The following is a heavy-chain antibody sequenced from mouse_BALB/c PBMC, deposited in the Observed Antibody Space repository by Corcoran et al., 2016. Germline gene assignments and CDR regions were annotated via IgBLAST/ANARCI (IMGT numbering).Heavy chain of an antibody. CDR2: INTYTGEP. V-gene: IGHV9-1*02. Sequence: QIQLVQSGPELKKPGETVKISCKASGYTFTNYGMNWVKQAPGKGLKWMGWINTYTGEPTYADDFKGRFAFSLETSASTAYLQINNLKNEDMATYFGASYDYDYAMDYWGQGTAVTVSS. CDR1: GYTFTNYG. D-gene: IGHD2-4*01. J-gene: IGHJ4*01. CDR3: ASYDYDYAMDY.